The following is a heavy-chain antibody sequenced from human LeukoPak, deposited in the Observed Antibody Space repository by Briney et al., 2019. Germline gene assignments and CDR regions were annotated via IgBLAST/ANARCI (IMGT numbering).Heavy chain of an antibody. CDR2: ISRSGDYI. Sequence: GGSLRLSCAASGFTFSSYTMTWVRQAPGKGLEWVSSISRSGDYIFYADSVRGRFAISRDNTKKSLYLQMSSLRAEDTALYYCARDPFCSSSTGCYFEDWFDPWGPGTLVTVSS. CDR3: ARDPFCSSSTGCYFEDWFDP. D-gene: IGHD2-2*01. V-gene: IGHV3-21*04. CDR1: GFTFSSYT. J-gene: IGHJ5*02.